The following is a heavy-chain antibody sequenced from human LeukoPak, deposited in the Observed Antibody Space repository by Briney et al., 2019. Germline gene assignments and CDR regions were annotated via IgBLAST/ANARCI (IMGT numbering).Heavy chain of an antibody. CDR3: ARDYPLRFLEWLSAIDY. CDR2: IWFDGSNK. J-gene: IGHJ4*02. CDR1: GFTFRSYG. D-gene: IGHD3-3*01. V-gene: IGHV3-33*01. Sequence: GGSLRLSCAASGFTFRSYGMHWVRQAPGKGLEWVAVIWFDGSNKYYGDSVQGRFTISRDNSKDTLYLQMNSLRAEDTAVYYCARDYPLRFLEWLSAIDYWGQGTLVTVSS.